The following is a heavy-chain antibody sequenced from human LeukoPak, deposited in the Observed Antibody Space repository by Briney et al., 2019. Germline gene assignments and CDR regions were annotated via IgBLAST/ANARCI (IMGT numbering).Heavy chain of an antibody. J-gene: IGHJ4*02. D-gene: IGHD5-18*01. Sequence: GGSLRLSCAASGFTFSSYSMNWVRQAPGKGLEWVSSISSSSSYIYYADSVKGRFTISRDNAKNSLYLQMNSLRAEDTAVYYCARDLSGYSYGYDYWGQGTPVTVSS. CDR1: GFTFSSYS. CDR2: ISSSSSYI. V-gene: IGHV3-21*01. CDR3: ARDLSGYSYGYDY.